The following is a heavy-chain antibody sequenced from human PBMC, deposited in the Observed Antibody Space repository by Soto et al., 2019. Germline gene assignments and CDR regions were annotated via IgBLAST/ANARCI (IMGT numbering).Heavy chain of an antibody. CDR1: GFTFSSYA. Sequence: GGSLRLSCAASGFTFSSYAMSWVRQAPGKGLEWVSAISGSGGSTYYADSVKGRFTISRDNSKNTLYLQMNSLRAEDTAVYYCAKLGGLVVVPYLFDSWGQGSLVIVSS. D-gene: IGHD2-2*01. CDR3: AKLGGLVVVPYLFDS. CDR2: ISGSGGST. V-gene: IGHV3-23*01. J-gene: IGHJ5*01.